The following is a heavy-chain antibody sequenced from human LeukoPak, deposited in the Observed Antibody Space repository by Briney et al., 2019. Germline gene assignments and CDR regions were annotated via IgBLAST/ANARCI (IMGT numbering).Heavy chain of an antibody. J-gene: IGHJ4*02. V-gene: IGHV4-34*01. CDR1: GGSFSGYY. Sequence: PSETLSLTCAVYGGSFSGYYWSWIRQPPGKGLEWIGEINHSGSTNYNPSLKSRVTISVDTSKNQFSLKLSSVTAADTAVYYCASYSSFDYWVQGTLVTVSS. CDR2: INHSGST. CDR3: ASYSSFDY. D-gene: IGHD6-13*01.